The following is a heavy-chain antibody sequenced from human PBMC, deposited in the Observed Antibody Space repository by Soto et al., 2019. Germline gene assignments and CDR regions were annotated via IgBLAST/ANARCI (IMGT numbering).Heavy chain of an antibody. D-gene: IGHD5-18*01. Sequence: SETLSLTCTVSGGSISSYYWSWIRQPPGKGLEWIGYIYYSGSTNYNPSLKSRVTISVDTSKNQFSLKLSSVTAADTAVYYCARGTGGYSYGFPYPNYYGMDVWGQGTTVTVSS. V-gene: IGHV4-59*01. CDR2: IYYSGST. CDR3: ARGTGGYSYGFPYPNYYGMDV. CDR1: GGSISSYY. J-gene: IGHJ6*02.